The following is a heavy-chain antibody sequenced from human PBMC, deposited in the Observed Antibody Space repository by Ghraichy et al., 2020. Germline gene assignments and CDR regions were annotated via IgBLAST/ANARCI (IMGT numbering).Heavy chain of an antibody. D-gene: IGHD2-15*01. Sequence: ASVKVSCKASGYTFTSYGVSWVRQAPGQGLEWMGWISTFNGNTNYAQKLQVRVTMTTDTSTRTAYMGLRSLRSDDTAVYYCARDGGGRMDVWGQGTTVTVSS. CDR1: GYTFTSYG. CDR2: ISTFNGNT. V-gene: IGHV1-18*01. J-gene: IGHJ6*02. CDR3: ARDGGGRMDV.